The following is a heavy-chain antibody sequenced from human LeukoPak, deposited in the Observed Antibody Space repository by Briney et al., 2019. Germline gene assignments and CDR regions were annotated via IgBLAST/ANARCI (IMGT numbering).Heavy chain of an antibody. CDR2: IIPIFGTA. J-gene: IGHJ5*02. CDR3: AREIDQGGLSSSWYRWFDP. Sequence: GASVKVSCKASGGTFSSYAISWVRQAPGQGLEWMGGIIPIFGTANYAQKFQGRVTITADESTSTAYMELSSLRSEDTAVYYCAREIDQGGLSSSWYRWFDPWGQGTLVTVSS. CDR1: GGTFSSYA. V-gene: IGHV1-69*13. D-gene: IGHD6-13*01.